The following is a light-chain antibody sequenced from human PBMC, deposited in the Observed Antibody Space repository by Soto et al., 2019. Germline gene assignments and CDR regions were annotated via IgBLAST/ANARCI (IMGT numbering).Light chain of an antibody. J-gene: IGKJ4*01. CDR1: QSVSSSY. CDR3: QQYNDWPLA. Sequence: EIVLTHSPGTLSLSPGERATLSCRASQSVSSSYLAWYQQKPGQAPRLLIYGASTRATGIPARFSGSGSGTEFTLTISSLQSEDFAFYYCQQYNDWPLAFGGGTKVDIK. CDR2: GAS. V-gene: IGKV3-15*01.